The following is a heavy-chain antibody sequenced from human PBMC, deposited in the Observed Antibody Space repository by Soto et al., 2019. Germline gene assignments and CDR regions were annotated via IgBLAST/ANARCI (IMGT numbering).Heavy chain of an antibody. CDR1: GFTFSSYS. CDR3: ATDTYQGWFDP. J-gene: IGHJ5*02. Sequence: GGSLRLSCAASGFTFSSYSMNWVRQAPGRGLEWVSSISSSSSYIYYADSVKGRFTISRDNAKNSLYLQMNSLRAEDMAVYYCATDTYQGWFDPWGQGTLVTVSS. D-gene: IGHD2-2*01. CDR2: ISSSSSYI. V-gene: IGHV3-21*01.